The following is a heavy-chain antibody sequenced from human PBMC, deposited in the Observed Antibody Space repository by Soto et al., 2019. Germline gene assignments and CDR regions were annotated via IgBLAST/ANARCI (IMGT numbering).Heavy chain of an antibody. Sequence: GGSLRLSCAASGFSFTNAWMSWVRQAPGKGLEWVANVKEDGRDKDYVASVKGRFTISRDNANKSVALEMSSLRVEDTAVYYCLRVSVFRGEWPPVNYFDCWGQGIQVPVYS. V-gene: IGHV3-7*03. CDR3: LRVSVFRGEWPPVNYFDC. CDR1: GFSFTNAW. J-gene: IGHJ4*02. CDR2: VKEDGRDK. D-gene: IGHD3-3*01.